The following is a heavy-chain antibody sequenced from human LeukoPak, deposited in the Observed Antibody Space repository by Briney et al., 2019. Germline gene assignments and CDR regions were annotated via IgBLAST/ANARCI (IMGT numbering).Heavy chain of an antibody. CDR2: INHSGST. V-gene: IGHV4-34*01. Sequence: PSETLSLTCAVYGGSFSGYCWSWIRQPPGKGLEWIGEINHSGSTNYNPSLKSRVTISVDTSKNQFSLKLSSVTAADTAVYYCARTVWFGERRPFDYWGQGTLVTVSS. J-gene: IGHJ4*02. CDR3: ARTVWFGERRPFDY. D-gene: IGHD3-10*01. CDR1: GGSFSGYC.